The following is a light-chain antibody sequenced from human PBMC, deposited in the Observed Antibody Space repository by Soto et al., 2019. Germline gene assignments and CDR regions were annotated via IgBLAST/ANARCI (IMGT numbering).Light chain of an antibody. Sequence: QSALTQPASVSGSPGQSITISCTGTSNEVGGYEYVSWYQQYPGKAPKLLIFDVSNRPSGVSDRFSGSKSGNTASLTISGLQVEDEAEYHCSSYTSSSIYVFGSGTKVTVL. CDR3: SSYTSSSIYV. J-gene: IGLJ1*01. CDR1: SNEVGGYEY. CDR2: DVS. V-gene: IGLV2-14*03.